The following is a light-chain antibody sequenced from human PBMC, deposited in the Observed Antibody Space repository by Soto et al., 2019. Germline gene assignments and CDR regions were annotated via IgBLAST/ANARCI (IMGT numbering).Light chain of an antibody. V-gene: IGKV1-5*03. CDR1: QNIRSW. Sequence: DIQMTQSPSTLSASVGDRVTITCRASQNIRSWLAWYQQKPGKAPKLLIYRASILENGVPRRFSGSGSGTEFTLTISSLQPDDFATYFCQHYNSYPWTFGQGTKVDIK. J-gene: IGKJ1*01. CDR2: RAS. CDR3: QHYNSYPWT.